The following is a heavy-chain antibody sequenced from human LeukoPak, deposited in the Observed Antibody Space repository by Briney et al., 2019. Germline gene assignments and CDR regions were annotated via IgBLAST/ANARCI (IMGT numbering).Heavy chain of an antibody. Sequence: ASVKVSCKASGYTFTDYYIHWVRQAPGQGLEWMGWINPNSGDTNYAQNFQGRVTMTRDTSISTAYMKLSRLTSDDTAVYYCASSPSYIRYWGQGTLVTVSS. CDR1: GYTFTDYY. CDR2: INPNSGDT. D-gene: IGHD1-14*01. CDR3: ASSPSYIRY. V-gene: IGHV1-2*02. J-gene: IGHJ4*02.